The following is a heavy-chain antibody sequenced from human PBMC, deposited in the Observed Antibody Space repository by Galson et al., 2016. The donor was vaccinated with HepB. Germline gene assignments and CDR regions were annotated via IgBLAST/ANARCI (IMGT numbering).Heavy chain of an antibody. CDR2: ISYDGNYK. J-gene: IGHJ6*03. CDR3: AKSGSSSSYQYMDV. Sequence: SLRLSCAASGFTFRSYGMHWVRQAPGKGLEWVAVISYDGNYKYYADAVKGRFTISRDDSKNTVFLQMNSLRGEDTAVYYCAKSGSSSSYQYMDVWGKGTTVSVSS. D-gene: IGHD6-6*01. CDR1: GFTFRSYG. V-gene: IGHV3-30*18.